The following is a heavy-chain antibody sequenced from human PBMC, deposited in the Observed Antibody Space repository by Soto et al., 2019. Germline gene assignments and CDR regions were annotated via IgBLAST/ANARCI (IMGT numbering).Heavy chain of an antibody. Sequence: GASVKVSCKASGYTFTSYAMHCVRQAPGQRLEWMGWINAGNGNTKYSQNFQGRVTITKDTSASKAYMELSSLISEDTAVYYCVRDYASDSGVHLDFWGQGTLVTVSS. J-gene: IGHJ4*02. CDR3: VRDYASDSGVHLDF. CDR2: INAGNGNT. CDR1: GYTFTSYA. D-gene: IGHD3-22*01. V-gene: IGHV1-3*01.